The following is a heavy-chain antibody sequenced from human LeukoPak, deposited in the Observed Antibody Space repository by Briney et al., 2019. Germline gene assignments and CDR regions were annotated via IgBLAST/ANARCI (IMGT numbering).Heavy chain of an antibody. D-gene: IGHD5-24*01. J-gene: IGHJ6*03. CDR3: ARWLQTRYYMDV. Sequence: GGSLRVSCAAAGFSFSTYDMNWVRQAAGKGLGWVSSISIASSYIFYADSVKGRFTISRDNANNSLYLQMSSLRAEDTAVYYCARWLQTRYYMDVWGKGTTVTVSS. CDR2: ISIASSYI. CDR1: GFSFSTYD. V-gene: IGHV3-21*01.